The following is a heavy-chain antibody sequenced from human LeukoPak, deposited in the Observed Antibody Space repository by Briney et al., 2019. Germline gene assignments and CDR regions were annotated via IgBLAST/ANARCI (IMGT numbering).Heavy chain of an antibody. V-gene: IGHV1-69*13. CDR2: IIPIFGTA. J-gene: IGHJ4*02. D-gene: IGHD3-10*01. Sequence: GASVKVSCKASGGTFSSYAISWVRQAPGQGLEWMGGIIPIFGTASYAQKFQGRVTITADESTSTAYMELSSLRSEDTAVYYCARSTTMVKNYFYYWGQGTLVTVSS. CDR3: ARSTTMVKNYFYY. CDR1: GGTFSSYA.